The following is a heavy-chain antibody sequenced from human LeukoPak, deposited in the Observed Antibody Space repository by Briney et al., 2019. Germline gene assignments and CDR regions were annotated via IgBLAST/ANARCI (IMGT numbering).Heavy chain of an antibody. D-gene: IGHD3-9*01. CDR3: FKQKTAYEILTGYYPLDYYYGMDV. Sequence: SDTLALACTVSGGSMSSGCNYCSSIRQHPGKGLKKNGYIYYSGGTYYKPSFTSRDTISVDTTMNNVSLKLSSVTPADTAVFFFFKQKTAYEILTGYYPLDYYYGMDVWGQGTTVTVSS. J-gene: IGHJ6*02. V-gene: IGHV4-31*03. CDR2: IYYSGGT. CDR1: GGSMSSGCNY.